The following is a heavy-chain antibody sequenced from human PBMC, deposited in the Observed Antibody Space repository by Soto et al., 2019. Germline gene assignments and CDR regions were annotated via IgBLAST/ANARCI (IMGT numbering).Heavy chain of an antibody. CDR1: GFTFSSYE. J-gene: IGHJ6*02. CDR2: ISSSGSPI. V-gene: IGHV3-48*03. D-gene: IGHD3-3*01. CDR3: ARDASLFGVVIDPYYDVMAV. Sequence: EVQLLESGGGLVQPGGSLRLSCAASGFTFSSYEMNWVRQAPGKGLEWVSYISSSGSPIYYADSVKGRFTISRDNAKKSLYLQMNSLRAEDTAVYYCARDASLFGVVIDPYYDVMAVWGQGTTVTVSS.